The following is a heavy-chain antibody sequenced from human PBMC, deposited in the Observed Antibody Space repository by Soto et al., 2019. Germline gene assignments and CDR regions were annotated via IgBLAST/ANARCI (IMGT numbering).Heavy chain of an antibody. CDR1: GFGFSNYE. CDR3: ARGDCSTSCYIGY. J-gene: IGHJ4*02. D-gene: IGHD2-2*01. Sequence: EVQLVESGGGLVQPGGSLRLSCAASGFGFSNYEMNWVRQAPGKGLEWVSYITSGGGATIYADSVKGRFTISRDNAKDSLYLQMNSLRVEDTAVYYCARGDCSTSCYIGYWGQGVRVTVSS. CDR2: ITSGGGAT. V-gene: IGHV3-48*03.